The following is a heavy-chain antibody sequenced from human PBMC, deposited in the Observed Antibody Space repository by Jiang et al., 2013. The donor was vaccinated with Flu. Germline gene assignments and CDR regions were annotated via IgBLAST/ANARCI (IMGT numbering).Heavy chain of an antibody. CDR2: IYYTGST. Sequence: LLKPSETLSLNRSVSGGSISNFFWNWIRQPPGKGLEWIGYIYYTGSTTLNPALKSRVTISVDTSKNQFSLRLNSVTAADTAVYYCARAELPYYFDDWGQGTLVTVSS. D-gene: IGHD1-7*01. J-gene: IGHJ4*02. CDR1: GGSISNFF. V-gene: IGHV4-59*01. CDR3: ARAELPYYFDD.